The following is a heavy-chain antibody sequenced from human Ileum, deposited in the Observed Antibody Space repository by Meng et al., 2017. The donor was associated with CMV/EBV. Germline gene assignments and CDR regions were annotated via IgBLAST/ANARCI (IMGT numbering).Heavy chain of an antibody. CDR1: GFLFRDPY. CDR2: MKNKLDGYVT. Sequence: SGFLFRDPYMDCFRQAPGKGLEWVARMKNKLDGYVTEYAASVRDRFTISRDDSKDSLYLDMNRLKTGDTAVYYCGRDSMKGGGFDCWGQGVLVTVSS. J-gene: IGHJ4*02. D-gene: IGHD3-10*01. V-gene: IGHV3-72*01. CDR3: GRDSMKGGGFDC.